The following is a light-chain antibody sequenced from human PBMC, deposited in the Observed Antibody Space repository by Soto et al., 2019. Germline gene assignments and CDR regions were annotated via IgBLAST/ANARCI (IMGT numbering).Light chain of an antibody. CDR2: SAS. V-gene: IGKV3-20*01. Sequence: EIVLTQSPGTLSLSPGERATLSCRASQSVSSSHLAWYQQKPGQAPRLLIYSASSRATGIPDRFSGSGSGTDFSLTISRLEPEDFAVYYCKQYDNSLWTFGQGTKV. CDR1: QSVSSSH. CDR3: KQYDNSLWT. J-gene: IGKJ1*01.